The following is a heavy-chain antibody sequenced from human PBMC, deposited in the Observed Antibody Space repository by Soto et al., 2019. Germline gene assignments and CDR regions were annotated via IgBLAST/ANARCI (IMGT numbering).Heavy chain of an antibody. CDR2: INHSGST. D-gene: IGHD3-3*01. Sequence: PSETLSLTCAVYGGSFSGYYWSWIRQPPGKGLEWIGEINHSGSTNYNPSLKSRVTISVDTSKNQFSLKLSSVTAADTAVYYCATRGFWSGYFCMDVWGKGTTVTVS. J-gene: IGHJ6*03. V-gene: IGHV4-34*01. CDR1: GGSFSGYY. CDR3: ATRGFWSGYFCMDV.